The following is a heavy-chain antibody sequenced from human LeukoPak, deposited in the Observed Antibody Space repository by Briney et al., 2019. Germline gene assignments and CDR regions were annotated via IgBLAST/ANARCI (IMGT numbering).Heavy chain of an antibody. Sequence: GRSLRLSCAASGFTFSSYAMHWVRQAPGKGLEWVAVISYEGSNKYYADSVKGRFTISRDNSKNTLYLQMNSLRAEDTAVYYCARASAAAGTNWFAPWGQGTLVTVSS. CDR3: ARASAAAGTNWFAP. CDR1: GFTFSSYA. V-gene: IGHV3-30-3*01. J-gene: IGHJ5*02. CDR2: ISYEGSNK. D-gene: IGHD6-13*01.